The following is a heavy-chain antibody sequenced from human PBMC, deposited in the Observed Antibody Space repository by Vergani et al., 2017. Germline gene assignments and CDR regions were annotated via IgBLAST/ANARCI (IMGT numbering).Heavy chain of an antibody. J-gene: IGHJ4*02. V-gene: IGHV3-23*04. D-gene: IGHD5-18*01. CDR1: GFTFSSYA. CDR3: ASTTQPTPSRIQLWCDY. Sequence: EVQLVESGGGLVQPGRSLRLSCAASGFTFSSYAMSWVRQAPGKGLEWVSAISGSGGSTYYADYVKGRFPISRENSKTTLYLQMNSLRAEDTYVYYCASTTQPTPSRIQLWCDYWGQGTLVTVSS. CDR2: ISGSGGST.